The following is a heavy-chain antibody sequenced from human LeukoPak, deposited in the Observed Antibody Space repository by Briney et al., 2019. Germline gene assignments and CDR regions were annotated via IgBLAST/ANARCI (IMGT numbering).Heavy chain of an antibody. CDR3: AIYNGGRAVASTGGDNFDY. V-gene: IGHV5-51*01. Sequence: GESLKISCNASGYGFTSYWIGWVRQMPGKGLEWMGIIYPGDSDTRYSPSFQGQVTISADKSISTAYLQWSSLKASDTAMYYCAIYNGGRAVASTGGDNFDYGGQGTLVTVSS. CDR1: GYGFTSYW. CDR2: IYPGDSDT. D-gene: IGHD6-19*01. J-gene: IGHJ4*02.